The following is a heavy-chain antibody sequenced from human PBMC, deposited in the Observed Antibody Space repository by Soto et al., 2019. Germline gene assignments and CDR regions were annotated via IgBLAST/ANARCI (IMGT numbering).Heavy chain of an antibody. CDR1: GYSFTSYW. CDR2: IDPSDSYT. D-gene: IGHD2-2*01. Sequence: EVQLVQYGAEVKKPGESLRISCKGSGYSFTSYWIRWVRQMPGKGLEWMGRIDPSDSYTNYSPSFQGHVTISADKSISTAYLQWSSLKASDTAMYYCARPGEVVVPVQGYYYYGMDFWCQGTTVTVSS. V-gene: IGHV5-10-1*03. CDR3: ARPGEVVVPVQGYYYYGMDF. J-gene: IGHJ6*02.